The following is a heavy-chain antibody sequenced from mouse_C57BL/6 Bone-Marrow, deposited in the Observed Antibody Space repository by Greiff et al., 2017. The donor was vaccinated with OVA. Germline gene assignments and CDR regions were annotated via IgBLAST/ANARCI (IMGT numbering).Heavy chain of an antibody. Sequence: VQLQQPGTELVKPGASVKLSCKASGYTFTSYWMHWVKQRPGKGLEWIGNINPSNGGTNYNEKFKSKATLTVDKSSSTSYMQLSSLTSENSAVYYYARDIWLRRRYYYAMDYWGQGTSVTVSS. V-gene: IGHV1-53*01. CDR3: ARDIWLRRRYYYAMDY. CDR1: GYTFTSYW. CDR2: INPSNGGT. D-gene: IGHD2-2*01. J-gene: IGHJ4*01.